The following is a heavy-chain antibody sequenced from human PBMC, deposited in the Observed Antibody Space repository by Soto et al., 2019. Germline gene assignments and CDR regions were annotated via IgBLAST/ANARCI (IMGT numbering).Heavy chain of an antibody. V-gene: IGHV1-18*01. CDR2: ISAYNGNT. CDR1: GYTFTSYG. Sequence: APVKVSCKASGYTFTSYGISWVRQAPGQGLEWMGWISAYNGNTNYAQKLQGRVTMTTDTSTSTAYMELRSLRSDDTAVYYCARAGWITFGGVIVRPFGYWGQGTLVTVSS. J-gene: IGHJ4*02. CDR3: ARAGWITFGGVIVRPFGY. D-gene: IGHD3-16*02.